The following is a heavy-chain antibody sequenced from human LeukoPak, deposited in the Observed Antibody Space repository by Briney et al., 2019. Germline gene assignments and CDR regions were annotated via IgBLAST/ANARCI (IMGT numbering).Heavy chain of an antibody. CDR2: ISASGGST. D-gene: IGHD3-22*01. J-gene: IGHJ4*02. Sequence: GGSLRLSCAVSGFTLSHYGMSWVRQAPGKGLEWVAGISASGGSTNYADSVKGRFTISRDNRKNTLYLQMNSLRVEDTAVYFCAKRGVVIRVILVGFHKEAYYFDSWGQGALVAVSS. CDR3: AKRGVVIRVILVGFHKEAYYFDS. V-gene: IGHV3-23*01. CDR1: GFTLSHYG.